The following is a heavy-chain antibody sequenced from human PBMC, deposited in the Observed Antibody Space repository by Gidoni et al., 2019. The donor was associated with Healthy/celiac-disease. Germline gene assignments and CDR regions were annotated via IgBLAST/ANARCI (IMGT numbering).Heavy chain of an antibody. CDR3: ATFPYSSGSPSLDY. D-gene: IGHD6-19*01. V-gene: IGHV3-33*01. Sequence: QVQLVESGGGVVQPGGSLRLSCAASGFPFSSYGMHWVRQAPGKGLEWLAVIWYDGSNKYYADSVKGRFTISRDNSKNTLYLQMNSLRAEDTAVYYCATFPYSSGSPSLDYWDQGTLVTVSS. J-gene: IGHJ4*02. CDR1: GFPFSSYG. CDR2: IWYDGSNK.